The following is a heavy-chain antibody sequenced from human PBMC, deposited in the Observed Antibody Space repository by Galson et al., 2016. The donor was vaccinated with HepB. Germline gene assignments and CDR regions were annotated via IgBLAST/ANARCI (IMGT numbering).Heavy chain of an antibody. V-gene: IGHV3-30-3*01. D-gene: IGHD3-22*01. CDR2: ISYDGSKK. Sequence: SLRLSCAASGFTFSSYAMHWVRQAPGKGPEWVAGISYDGSKKYYADSVQGRFTISRDNSKNMLYLQMNSLRVEDTAMYYCARESARTFYYDSSGYRWAFDIWGQGTMVTVSS. J-gene: IGHJ3*02. CDR1: GFTFSSYA. CDR3: ARESARTFYYDSSGYRWAFDI.